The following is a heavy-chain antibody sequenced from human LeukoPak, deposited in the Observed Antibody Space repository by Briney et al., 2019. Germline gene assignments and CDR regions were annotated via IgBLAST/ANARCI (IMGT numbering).Heavy chain of an antibody. D-gene: IGHD6-6*01. CDR3: ARDLSGSSSFGS. Sequence: SETLSLTCTVSGGSVNSGDYYWSWIRQPPGKGLEWIGYIYYSGSTKYNPSLKSRVTISIDTSKNQFSLKLSSVTAADTAVHYCARDLSGSSSFGSWGQGTLVTVSS. V-gene: IGHV4-61*08. CDR2: IYYSGST. CDR1: GGSVNSGDYY. J-gene: IGHJ4*02.